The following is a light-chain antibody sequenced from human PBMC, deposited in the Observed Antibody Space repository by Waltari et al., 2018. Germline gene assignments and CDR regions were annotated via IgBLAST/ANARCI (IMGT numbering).Light chain of an antibody. Sequence: DIVMTQSPDPLAVSLGGSATINFKSSRSVLDTSKNKNFLAWYQLKPGQSPKLLIYWASTRESVVPDRFSASVSGTDFTLTISSLQAEDVAIYSCQQYYAAPYTFGQGTKVEIK. CDR1: RSVLDTSKNKNF. CDR2: WAS. V-gene: IGKV4-1*01. CDR3: QQYYAAPYT. J-gene: IGKJ2*01.